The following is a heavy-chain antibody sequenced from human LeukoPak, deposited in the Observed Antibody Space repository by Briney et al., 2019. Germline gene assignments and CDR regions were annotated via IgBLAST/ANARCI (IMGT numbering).Heavy chain of an antibody. V-gene: IGHV1-46*01. D-gene: IGHD3-3*01. Sequence: GASVKVSCKASGYTFTSYYMHWVRQAPGQGLEWMAIINPSDGGTSYAQKFQGRVTMTRDTSTSTVYMELSSLRSEDTAVYYCAKIRENWSGYSFDYWGQGTLVTVPS. CDR3: AKIRENWSGYSFDY. J-gene: IGHJ4*02. CDR1: GYTFTSYY. CDR2: INPSDGGT.